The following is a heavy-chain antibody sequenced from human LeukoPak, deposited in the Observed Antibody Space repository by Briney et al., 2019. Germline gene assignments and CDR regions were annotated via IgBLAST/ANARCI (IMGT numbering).Heavy chain of an antibody. V-gene: IGHV5-51*01. J-gene: IGHJ6*03. CDR3: ARHRFAGRPYYYKYMDV. CDR2: IYPGDSDI. CDR1: GYNFAGSW. D-gene: IGHD2-21*01. Sequence: PGESLKISCKGSGYNFAGSWIGWVRQMPGKGLEWMGIIYPGDSDIRYSPSFQGQVTISVDKSINTAYLQWSSLKASDTAVYYCARHRFAGRPYYYKYMDVWGKGTTVTVSS.